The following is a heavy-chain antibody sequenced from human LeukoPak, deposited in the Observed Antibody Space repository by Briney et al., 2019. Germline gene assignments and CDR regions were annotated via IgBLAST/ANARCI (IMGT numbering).Heavy chain of an antibody. V-gene: IGHV3-23*01. D-gene: IGHD2-2*02. CDR2: ISGSGGST. CDR3: AKKLGHCSSTSCYTFDY. Sequence: PGGSLRLSCAASGFTFDDYAMHWVRQAPGKGLEWVSGISGSGGSTYYADSVKGRFTLSRDNSKNTLYLQMNSLRAEDTAVYYCAKKLGHCSSTSCYTFDYWGQGTLVTVSS. J-gene: IGHJ4*02. CDR1: GFTFDDYA.